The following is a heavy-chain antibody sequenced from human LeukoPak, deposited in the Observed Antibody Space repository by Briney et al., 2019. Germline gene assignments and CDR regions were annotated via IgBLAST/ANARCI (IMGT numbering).Heavy chain of an antibody. CDR2: INPNSGGT. D-gene: IGHD2-21*01. CDR1: GYTFTDFY. Sequence: ASVKVSCKASGYTFTDFYMHWVRQAPGQGLEWMGWINPNSGGTNYAQKFQGRVTMTRDTSISTAYMEASRLRSDDTAVYYCAREAGDNAFDIWGQGTMVTVSS. CDR3: AREAGDNAFDI. J-gene: IGHJ3*02. V-gene: IGHV1-2*02.